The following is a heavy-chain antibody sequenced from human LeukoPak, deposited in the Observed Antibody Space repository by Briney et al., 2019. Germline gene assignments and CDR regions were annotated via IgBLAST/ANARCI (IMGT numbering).Heavy chain of an antibody. Sequence: GGSLRLSCAASGFTFRTYAMSWVRQAPGKGLEWVSGISGSGGSTYYADSVKGRFTISRDNAKNTLYLQMSSLRAEDTAVYDCAKGAYYDISTGASDYWGQGTLVTVSS. CDR2: ISGSGGST. J-gene: IGHJ4*02. D-gene: IGHD3-9*01. CDR1: GFTFRTYA. V-gene: IGHV3-23*01. CDR3: AKGAYYDISTGASDY.